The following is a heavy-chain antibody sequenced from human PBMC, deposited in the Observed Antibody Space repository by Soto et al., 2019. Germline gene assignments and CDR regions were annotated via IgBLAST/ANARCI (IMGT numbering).Heavy chain of an antibody. V-gene: IGHV4-34*01. D-gene: IGHD3-3*02. Sequence: SETLSLTCAVYGGSFSGYYWSWIRQPPGKGLEWIGEINHSGSTNYNPSLKSRVTISVDTSKNQFSLKLSSVTAADTAVYYCARGYSFLGWSYLYGFDFWGQGTMVTVSS. J-gene: IGHJ3*01. CDR1: GGSFSGYY. CDR3: ARGYSFLGWSYLYGFDF. CDR2: INHSGST.